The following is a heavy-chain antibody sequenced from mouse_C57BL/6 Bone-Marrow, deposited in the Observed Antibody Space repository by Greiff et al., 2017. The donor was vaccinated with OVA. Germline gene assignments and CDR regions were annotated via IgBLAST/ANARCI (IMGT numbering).Heavy chain of an antibody. Sequence: EVQLQQSGPELVKPGASVKISCKASGYSFTGYYMNWVKQSPEKSLEWIGEINPSTGGTTYNQKFKAKATLTVDKSSSTAYMQLKSLTSEDSAVYYCAPLSYYAMDYWGQGTSVTVSS. CDR3: APLSYYAMDY. J-gene: IGHJ4*01. V-gene: IGHV1-42*01. CDR2: INPSTGGT. CDR1: GYSFTGYY.